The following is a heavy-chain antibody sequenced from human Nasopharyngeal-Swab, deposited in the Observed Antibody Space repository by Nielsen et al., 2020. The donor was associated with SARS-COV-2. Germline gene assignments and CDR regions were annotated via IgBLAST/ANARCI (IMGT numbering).Heavy chain of an antibody. V-gene: IGHV4-34*01. D-gene: IGHD3-3*01. Sequence: PGKGPEWIGEINHSGSTNYNPTLKSRVTISVDTSKNQFSLKLSSVTAADTAVYYCATGADYDFWSGYVTEYGMDVWGQGTTVTVSS. CDR2: INHSGST. CDR3: ATGADYDFWSGYVTEYGMDV. J-gene: IGHJ6*02.